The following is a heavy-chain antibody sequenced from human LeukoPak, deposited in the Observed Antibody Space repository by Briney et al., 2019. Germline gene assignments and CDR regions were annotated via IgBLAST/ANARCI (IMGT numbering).Heavy chain of an antibody. V-gene: IGHV1-69*01. CDR3: AYTDSSGYYYAWFDP. D-gene: IGHD3-22*01. J-gene: IGHJ5*02. CDR2: IIPIFGTA. CDR1: EGTFSSYA. Sequence: PRASVKVSCKASEGTFSSYAISWVRQAPGQGLEWMGGIIPIFGTANYAQKFQGRVTITADESTSTAYMELSSLRSEDTAVYYCAYTDSSGYYYAWFDPWGQGTLVTVSS.